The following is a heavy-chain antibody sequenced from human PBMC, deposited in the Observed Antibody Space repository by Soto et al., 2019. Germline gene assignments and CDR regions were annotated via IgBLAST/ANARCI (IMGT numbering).Heavy chain of an antibody. J-gene: IGHJ6*03. CDR2: INHSGNT. V-gene: IGHV4-34*01. CDR3: ARVRGSGSRHICYYYMDV. CDR1: GGSFSGYY. D-gene: IGHD3-10*01. Sequence: PSETLSLTCAVYGGSFSGYYWSWIRQPPGKGLEWIGEINHSGNTNYNPSLKSRVTISVDTSKNQFSLKLSSVTAADTAVYYCARVRGSGSRHICYYYMDVWGKGTTVTVS.